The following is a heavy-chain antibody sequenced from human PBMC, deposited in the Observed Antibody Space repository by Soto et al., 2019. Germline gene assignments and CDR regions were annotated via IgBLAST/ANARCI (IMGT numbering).Heavy chain of an antibody. V-gene: IGHV4-31*03. D-gene: IGHD2-15*01. CDR2: IYYSGST. J-gene: IGHJ3*02. CDR1: GGSISSGGYY. CDR3: ARDDRTVVTGNDAFDI. Sequence: QVQLQESGPGLVKPSQTLSLTCTVSGGSISSGGYYWSWIRQHPGKGLEWIGYIYYSGSTYYNPSLKSRVTISVDTSKNQCSLKLSSVTAADTAVYYCARDDRTVVTGNDAFDIWGQGTMVTVSS.